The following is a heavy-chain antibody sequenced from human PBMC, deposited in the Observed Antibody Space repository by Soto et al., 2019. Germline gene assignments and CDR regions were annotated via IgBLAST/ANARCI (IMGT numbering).Heavy chain of an antibody. CDR3: ARSSGGSYFDY. CDR1: GGSISSSSYY. J-gene: IGHJ4*02. V-gene: IGHV4-39*01. Sequence: QLQLQESGPGLVKPSETLSLTCTVSGGSISSSSYYWGWIRQPPGKGLEGIGNIFYSGSTYYNPSLKSRVTISVDTSKNQFSLKLSSVTAADTAVYYCARSSGGSYFDYWGQGTLVTVSS. CDR2: IFYSGST. D-gene: IGHD2-15*01.